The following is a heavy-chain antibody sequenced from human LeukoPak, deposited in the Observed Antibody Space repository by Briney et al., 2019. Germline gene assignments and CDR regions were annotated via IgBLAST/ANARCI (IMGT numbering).Heavy chain of an antibody. V-gene: IGHV4-38-2*02. Sequence: KPSETLSLTCTVSGYSISSGYYWGWIRQPPGKGLEWIGSIYHSGSTYYNPSLKSRVTISVDTSKNQFSLKLSSVTAADTAVYYCARGGSGWFEFDYWGQGTLVTVSS. J-gene: IGHJ4*02. CDR3: ARGGSGWFEFDY. D-gene: IGHD6-19*01. CDR1: GYSISSGYY. CDR2: IYHSGST.